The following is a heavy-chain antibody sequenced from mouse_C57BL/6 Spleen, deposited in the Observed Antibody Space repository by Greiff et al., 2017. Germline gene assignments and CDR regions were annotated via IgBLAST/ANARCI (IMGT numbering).Heavy chain of an antibody. J-gene: IGHJ1*03. CDR3: ERGYYGSRSWYFDV. D-gene: IGHD1-1*01. CDR2: IDPSSGGT. CDR1: GYTFTSYW. Sequence: QVQLQPPGAELVKPGASVKLSCKASGYTFTSYWMHWVKQRPGRGLEWIGRIDPSSGGTTYNEKFKGKATLTVAKPSSTAYMQLSSLTSEDAAVYYWERGYYGSRSWYFDVWGTGTTVTVSS. V-gene: IGHV1-72*01.